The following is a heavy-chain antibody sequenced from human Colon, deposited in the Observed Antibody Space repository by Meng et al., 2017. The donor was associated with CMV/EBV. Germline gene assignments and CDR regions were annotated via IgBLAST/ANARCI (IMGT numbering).Heavy chain of an antibody. Sequence: QRRQSEAEEQKPGASMKVSWNASGDSFTKYGIACGRHAPGQGLEWKGWHSAYNGHTEYAQNFQGRVTMTTDASTSTAYMELRSMRSDDTAVYYCARIDLYCDILTGYYNKDWFDPWGQGTLVTVSS. V-gene: IGHV1-18*01. D-gene: IGHD3-9*01. CDR2: HSAYNGHT. CDR3: ARIDLYCDILTGYYNKDWFDP. CDR1: GDSFTKYG. J-gene: IGHJ5*02.